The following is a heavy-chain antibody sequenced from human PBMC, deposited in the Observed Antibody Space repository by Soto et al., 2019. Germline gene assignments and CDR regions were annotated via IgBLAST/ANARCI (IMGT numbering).Heavy chain of an antibody. J-gene: IGHJ6*02. CDR3: ARNKDFWVGRGGGMDV. CDR2: ISAYNGNR. D-gene: IGHD3-3*01. Sequence: ASVKVSCKASGYTFTNSIITWVRQAPGQGLEWMGWISAYNGNRQYAQKLQGGVTMTTESSTSTAYMELRSLTSDDTALYFCARNKDFWVGRGGGMDVWGQGTTVTSP. V-gene: IGHV1-18*01. CDR1: GYTFTNSI.